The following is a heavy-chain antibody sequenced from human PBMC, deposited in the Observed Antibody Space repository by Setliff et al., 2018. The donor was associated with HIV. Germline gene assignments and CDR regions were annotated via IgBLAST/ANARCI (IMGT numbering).Heavy chain of an antibody. CDR1: GESFSGYY. D-gene: IGHD3-22*01. CDR2: INHSGST. Sequence: ETLSLTCAVYGESFSGYYWSWIRQPPGEGLEWIGEINHSGSTNYNPSLKSRVTISVDTSKNQFSLKLTSVTAADTAVYYCARDPKHSSSGDLEYWGQGTLVTVSS. J-gene: IGHJ4*02. CDR3: ARDPKHSSSGDLEY. V-gene: IGHV4-34*01.